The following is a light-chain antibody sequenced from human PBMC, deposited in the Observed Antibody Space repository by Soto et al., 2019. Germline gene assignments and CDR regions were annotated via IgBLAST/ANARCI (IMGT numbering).Light chain of an antibody. CDR2: GAS. J-gene: IGKJ1*01. Sequence: DIVMTRSPATLSVSPGERATLSCRASQSISSNLAWYQQKPGQAPRLLIYGASTRATGIPARFSGSGSGTEFTLTISSLQSEDFAVYYCQQYNNWPPWTFGQGTKV. CDR3: QQYNNWPPWT. V-gene: IGKV3-15*01. CDR1: QSISSN.